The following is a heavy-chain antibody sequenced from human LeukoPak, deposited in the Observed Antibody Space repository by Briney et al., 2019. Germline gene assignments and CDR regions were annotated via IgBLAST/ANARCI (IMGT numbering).Heavy chain of an antibody. CDR3: AHYGDYRFMYYFDY. CDR2: IYWNNDN. CDR1: GFSLTTSGVG. D-gene: IGHD4-17*01. Sequence: SGPTLVNPTQTLTLTCSFSGFSLTTSGVGVGWIRQSPGKALEWLALIYWNNDNRYSPSLKTRPTITKDTSKNQVVLTMTEMDPVDTATYYCAHYGDYRFMYYFDYWGQGTLVTVSS. V-gene: IGHV2-5*01. J-gene: IGHJ4*02.